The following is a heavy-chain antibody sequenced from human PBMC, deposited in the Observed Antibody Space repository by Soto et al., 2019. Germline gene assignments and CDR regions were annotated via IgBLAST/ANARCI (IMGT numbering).Heavy chain of an antibody. CDR3: ARAKLRYFDWTPFDY. CDR1: GDTFTGYY. J-gene: IGHJ4*02. D-gene: IGHD3-9*01. CDR2: INPNSGGT. V-gene: IGHV1-2*04. Sequence: ASVKVSCTASGDTFTGYYMHWVRQAPGQGLEWMGWINPNSGGTNYAQKFQGWVTMTRDTSISTAYMELSRLRSDDTAVYYCARAKLRYFDWTPFDYWGQGTLVTSPQ.